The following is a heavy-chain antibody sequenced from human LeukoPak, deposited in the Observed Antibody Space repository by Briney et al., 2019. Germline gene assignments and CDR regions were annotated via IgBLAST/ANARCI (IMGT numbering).Heavy chain of an antibody. CDR2: ITSSSSYI. V-gene: IGHV3-21*01. D-gene: IGHD6-13*01. Sequence: GGSLRLTCAASGFTAYGFTFSSYTMNWVRQAPGKGLEWVSSITSSSSYIYYADSVKGRFTISRDNAKNSLYLQMNSLRVEDTAVYYCARDAPPGYSSSWGYWGPGTLVTVSS. J-gene: IGHJ4*02. CDR3: ARDAPPGYSSSWGY. CDR1: GFTAYGFTFSSYT.